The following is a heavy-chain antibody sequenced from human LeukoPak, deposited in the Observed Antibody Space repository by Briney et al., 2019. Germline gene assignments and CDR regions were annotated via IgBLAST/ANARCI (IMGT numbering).Heavy chain of an antibody. V-gene: IGHV4-38-2*02. Sequence: SETLSLTCTVSGYSISSGYYWGWIRQPPGKGLEWIGSIYHSGSTYYNPSLKSRVTISVDTSKNQFSLKLSSVTAADTAVYYCAKDGPLYYYDSSGRNGGFDYWGQGTLVTVSS. D-gene: IGHD3-22*01. CDR3: AKDGPLYYYDSSGRNGGFDY. CDR1: GYSISSGYY. CDR2: IYHSGST. J-gene: IGHJ4*02.